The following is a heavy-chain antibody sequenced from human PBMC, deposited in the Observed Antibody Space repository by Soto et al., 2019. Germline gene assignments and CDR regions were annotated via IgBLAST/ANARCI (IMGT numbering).Heavy chain of an antibody. D-gene: IGHD1-26*01. CDR1: VGPFSSYT. J-gene: IGHJ6*02. CDR2: IIPILGIA. CDR3: ARLRDSDGLDV. V-gene: IGHV1-69*02. Sequence: QVQLVQSGAEVKKPGSSVKVSCKASVGPFSSYTISWVRQAPGQGLEWMGRIIPILGIANYAQKFQGRVTITADKSTSTAYMELSSLRSEVTAVYYCARLRDSDGLDVWGQGTTVTVS.